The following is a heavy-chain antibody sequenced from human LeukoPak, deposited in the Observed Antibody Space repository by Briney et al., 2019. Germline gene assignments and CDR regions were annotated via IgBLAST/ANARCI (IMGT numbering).Heavy chain of an antibody. J-gene: IGHJ4*02. CDR1: CGSLSSGGNY. Sequence: LSLTCTVSCGSLSSGGNYWSWIRQPPGEALEGIWYIYNSGSAYYNPSLKSRVTISVDTSKNQFSLKLSSVTAADTAVYYCARVPTSFYDSSGHYIDYWGQGTLVIVSS. CDR2: IYNSGSA. D-gene: IGHD3-22*01. V-gene: IGHV4-30-4*01. CDR3: ARVPTSFYDSSGHYIDY.